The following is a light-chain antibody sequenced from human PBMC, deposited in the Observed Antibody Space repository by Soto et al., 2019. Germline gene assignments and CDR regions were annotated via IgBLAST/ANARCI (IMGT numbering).Light chain of an antibody. CDR1: QSVLYSSKNKNH. CDR3: QQYYSAPWT. Sequence: DIVMTQSPDSLAVSLGERATINCKSSQSVLYSSKNKNHLAWYQQKPGQPPKLLIYWASTRESGVPDRFSGSESGTDSTLTISSLQAEDAAVYYCQQYYSAPWTFGQGTKVEIK. V-gene: IGKV4-1*01. CDR2: WAS. J-gene: IGKJ1*01.